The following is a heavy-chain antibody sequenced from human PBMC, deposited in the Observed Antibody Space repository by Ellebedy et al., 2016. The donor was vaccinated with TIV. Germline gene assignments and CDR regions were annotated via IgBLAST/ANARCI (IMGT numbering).Heavy chain of an antibody. V-gene: IGHV3-23*01. CDR2: IGGDDHT. CDR1: GLTFSSHA. CDR3: AKDLSWWSANDY. Sequence: GESLKISCAASGLTFSSHAMSWVRQAPGKGLEWVAGIGGDDHTHYAHFVEGRFTISRDRSKSTLHLEMSRLRVEDTAVYYCAKDLSWWSANDYWGQGALVIVSS. J-gene: IGHJ4*02. D-gene: IGHD3-16*01.